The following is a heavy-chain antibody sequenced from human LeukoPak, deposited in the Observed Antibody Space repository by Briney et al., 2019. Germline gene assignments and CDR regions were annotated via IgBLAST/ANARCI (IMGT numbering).Heavy chain of an antibody. CDR3: ARFAYSSSYSR. D-gene: IGHD6-13*01. J-gene: IGHJ4*02. V-gene: IGHV4-34*01. CDR1: GGSFSGYY. Sequence: SETLSLTCAVYGGSFSGYYWSWIRQPPGKGLEWIGEINHSGSTNYNPSLKSRVTISVDTSKNQFSLKLSSVTAADTAVYYCARFAYSSSYSRWGQGTLVTVSS. CDR2: INHSGST.